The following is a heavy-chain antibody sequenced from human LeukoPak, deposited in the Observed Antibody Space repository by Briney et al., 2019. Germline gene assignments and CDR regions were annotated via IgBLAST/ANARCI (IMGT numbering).Heavy chain of an antibody. CDR2: IYTSGST. Sequence: PSETLSLTCTVSGGSISSYYWSWIRQPAGKGLEWIGRIYTSGSTNYNPSLKGRVTMSVDTSKNQFSPKLSSVTAADTAVYYCARDTPQDGIAARWMDVWGQGTTVTVSS. J-gene: IGHJ6*02. D-gene: IGHD6-13*01. CDR3: ARDTPQDGIAARWMDV. CDR1: GGSISSYY. V-gene: IGHV4-4*07.